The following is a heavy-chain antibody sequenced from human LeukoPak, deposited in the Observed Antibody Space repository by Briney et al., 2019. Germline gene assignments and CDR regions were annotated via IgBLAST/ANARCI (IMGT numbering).Heavy chain of an antibody. CDR1: GGSISSYY. CDR3: ASYSSTSCFLH. Sequence: SETLSLTCTVSGGSISSYYWSWIRQPPGKGLEWIGYIYYSGSTNYNPSLKSRVTISVDTSKNQFSLKLSSVTAADTAVYYCASYSSTSCFLHWGQGTLVTVSS. V-gene: IGHV4-59*01. J-gene: IGHJ1*01. D-gene: IGHD2-2*01. CDR2: IYYSGST.